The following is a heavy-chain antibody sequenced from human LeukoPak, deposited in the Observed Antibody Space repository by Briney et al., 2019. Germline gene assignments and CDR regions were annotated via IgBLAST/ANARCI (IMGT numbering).Heavy chain of an antibody. D-gene: IGHD2-2*01. CDR1: GSISGYY. CDR2: IYTSGST. V-gene: IGHV4-4*09. J-gene: IGHJ3*02. Sequence: SETLSLTCTVSGSISGYYWSRNRQPPGKGLEWIGYIYTSGSTNYNPSLESRVTISVDTSKNQFALDLSSVTAADTAVYYCARQKCTSASCLTKNAFDIWGQGTMVTVSS. CDR3: ARQKCTSASCLTKNAFDI.